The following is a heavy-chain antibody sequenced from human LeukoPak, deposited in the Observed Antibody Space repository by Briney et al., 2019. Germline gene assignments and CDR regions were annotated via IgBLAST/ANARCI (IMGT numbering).Heavy chain of an antibody. V-gene: IGHV4-61*01. Sequence: SETLSLTCTVSGVSVSSGSYYWSWIRQPPGKGLEWIGYIYYSGSTNYNPSLKSRVTISVDTSKNQFSLKLSSVTAADTAVYYCARDWLNCSGGSCYVPFGYWGQGTLVTVSS. J-gene: IGHJ4*02. D-gene: IGHD2-15*01. CDR1: GVSVSSGSYY. CDR3: ARDWLNCSGGSCYVPFGY. CDR2: IYYSGST.